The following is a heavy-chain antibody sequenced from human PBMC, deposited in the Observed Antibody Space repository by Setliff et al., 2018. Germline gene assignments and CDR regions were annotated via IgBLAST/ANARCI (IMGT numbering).Heavy chain of an antibody. V-gene: IGHV3-7*03. J-gene: IGHJ6*03. D-gene: IGHD3-3*01. CDR2: IKQDGSEK. CDR1: GFTFSNYW. Sequence: GGSLRLSCAASGFTFSNYWMSWVRQTPGKGLEWVAHIKQDGSEKYYVDSVKGRFIISRDNAKNSLYLQMNSLRDEDTAVYYCARMSGFLYMDVWGKGTPVTVSS. CDR3: ARMSGFLYMDV.